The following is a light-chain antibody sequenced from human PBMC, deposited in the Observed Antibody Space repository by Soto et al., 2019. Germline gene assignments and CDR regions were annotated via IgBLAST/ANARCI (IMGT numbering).Light chain of an antibody. CDR2: DVT. J-gene: IGLJ2*01. CDR3: CSYAGSYTVV. V-gene: IGLV2-11*01. CDR1: SSDVGGYNY. Sequence: QSALTQPRSVSGSPGQSVTLSCTGTSSDVGGYNYVSWFQHHPGKAPKLMIYDVTVRPSGVPDRFSGSKSGNTASLTISGLQAEDESDYYCCSYAGSYTVVFGGGTKLTVL.